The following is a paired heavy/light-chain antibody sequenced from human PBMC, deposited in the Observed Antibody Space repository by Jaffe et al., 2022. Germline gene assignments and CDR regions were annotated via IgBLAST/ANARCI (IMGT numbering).Heavy chain of an antibody. CDR3: TRAGGFFHTGTFYLDS. Sequence: EVQLLESGGGLVQPGGSLRLSCAASGFTFGGYTMTWVRQAPGKGLEWVSTLSHDGGTTYQADSVKGRFTISRDNAKNTLHLQMNSLRAEDTAVYYCTRAGGFFHTGTFYLDSWGQGTLVTVSS. CDR1: GFTFGGYT. J-gene: IGHJ4*02. CDR2: LSHDGGTT. D-gene: IGHD2-8*02. V-gene: IGHV3-23*01.
Light chain of an antibody. J-gene: IGLJ3*02. V-gene: IGLV1-51*02. CDR1: RSNFGNNY. Sequence: QSVLTQPPSVSAAPGQKVTISCSGSRSNFGNNYVSWYQQIPGTAPKLLIFENNERPSGIPDRFSGSKSGTSATLGITGLQTGDEADYYCGTWDSSLRDWVFGGGTKLTVL. CDR2: ENN. CDR3: GTWDSSLRDWV.